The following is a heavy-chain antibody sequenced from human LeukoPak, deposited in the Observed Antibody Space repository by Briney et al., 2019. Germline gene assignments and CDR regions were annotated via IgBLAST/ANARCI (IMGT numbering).Heavy chain of an antibody. CDR1: GGTFSSYA. CDR2: FIPIFGTA. CDR3: ARDSAAAGTVDFEYYYYYGMDV. Sequence: ASVKVSCKASGGTFSSYAISWVRQAPGQGLEWMGGFIPIFGTANYAQKFQGRVTITADESTSTAYMELSSLRSEDTAVYYCARDSAAAGTVDFEYYYYYGMDVWGQGTTVTVSS. D-gene: IGHD6-13*01. V-gene: IGHV1-69*13. J-gene: IGHJ6*02.